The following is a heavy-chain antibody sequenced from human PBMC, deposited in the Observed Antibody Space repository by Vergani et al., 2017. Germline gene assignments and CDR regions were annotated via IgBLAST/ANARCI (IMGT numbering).Heavy chain of an antibody. Sequence: QVQLLESGGGVVQPGRSLRLSCAASGFTFSAYGIHWVRQAPGKGLEWVAVISYDGNNKYYADSVKGRFSVSRDNSKNTLYLQMNSLRDDDTAVYYCVRERAPFDAFDVWGQGTMVTVSS. CDR3: VRERAPFDAFDV. CDR2: ISYDGNNK. CDR1: GFTFSAYG. V-gene: IGHV3-30*03. J-gene: IGHJ3*01.